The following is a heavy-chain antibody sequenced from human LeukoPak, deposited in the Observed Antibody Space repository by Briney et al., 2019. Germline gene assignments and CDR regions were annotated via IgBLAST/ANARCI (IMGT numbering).Heavy chain of an antibody. D-gene: IGHD3-22*01. CDR3: ARGNSGYSP. Sequence: PGGSLRLSCAASGFTFSSYEMNWVRQAPGKGLEWVSYISGSGRTIYYADSVKGRFTTSRDNAKNSLYLQMNSLRVEDTAVYYCARGNSGYSPWGQGTLVTVSS. CDR1: GFTFSSYE. V-gene: IGHV3-48*03. J-gene: IGHJ4*02. CDR2: ISGSGRTI.